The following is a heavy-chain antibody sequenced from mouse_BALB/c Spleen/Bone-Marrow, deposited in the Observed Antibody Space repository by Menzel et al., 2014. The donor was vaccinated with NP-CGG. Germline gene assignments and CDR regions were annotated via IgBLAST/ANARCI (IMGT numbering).Heavy chain of an antibody. J-gene: IGHJ3*01. Sequence: VQLVESGAELVRPGSSVKISCKASGYAFSSYWMNWVKQRPGQGLEWIGQIYPGDGDTNYNGKFKGKATLTADKSSSTAYMQLSSLTSEDSAVYFCARTGYLAWFAYWGQGTLVTVSA. CDR2: IYPGDGDT. D-gene: IGHD2-2*01. V-gene: IGHV1-80*01. CDR1: GYAFSSYW. CDR3: ARTGYLAWFAY.